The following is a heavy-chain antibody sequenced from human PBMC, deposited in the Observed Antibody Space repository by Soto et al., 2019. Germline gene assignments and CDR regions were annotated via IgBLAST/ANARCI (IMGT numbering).Heavy chain of an antibody. CDR2: IYNSGIT. V-gene: IGHV4-59*01. Sequence: QVQLQESGPGLVKPSETLSLTCTVSGGSISSYYWSWVRQPPGKGLEWIGYIYNSGITNYNPSLNGRVTIAVDTSKNQFSLKLTSVTAADTAVYYCARDADLWGRGTLVTVSS. CDR3: ARDADL. J-gene: IGHJ2*01. CDR1: GGSISSYY.